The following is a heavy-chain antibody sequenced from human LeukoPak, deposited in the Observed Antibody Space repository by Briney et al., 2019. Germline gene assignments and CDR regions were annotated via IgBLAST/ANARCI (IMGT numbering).Heavy chain of an antibody. CDR3: ARAILDSYFDWPDAFDI. Sequence: SETLSLTCTVSGGSISSSSYYWGWIRQPPGKGLEWIGSIYYSGSTYYNPSLKSRVTISVDTSKNQFSLKLSSVTAADTAVYYCARAILDSYFDWPDAFDIWGQGTMVTVSS. CDR2: IYYSGST. J-gene: IGHJ3*02. CDR1: GGSISSSSYY. V-gene: IGHV4-39*07. D-gene: IGHD3-9*01.